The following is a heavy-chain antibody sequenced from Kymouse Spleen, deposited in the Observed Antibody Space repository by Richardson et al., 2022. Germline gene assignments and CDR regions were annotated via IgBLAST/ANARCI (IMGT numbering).Heavy chain of an antibody. CDR2: IYYSGST. D-gene: IGHD6-6*01. J-gene: IGHJ6*02. Sequence: QLQLQESGPGLVKPSETLSLTCTVSGGSISSSSYYWGWIRQPPGKGLEWIGSIYYSGSTYYNPSLKSRVTISVDTSKNQFSLKLSSVTAADTAVYYCARQEYSSSYYYYYGMDVWGQGTTVTVSS. V-gene: IGHV4-39*01. CDR1: GGSISSSSYY. CDR3: ARQEYSSSYYYYYGMDV.